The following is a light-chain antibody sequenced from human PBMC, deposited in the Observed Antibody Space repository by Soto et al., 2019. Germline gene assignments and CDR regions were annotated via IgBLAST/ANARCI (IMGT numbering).Light chain of an antibody. V-gene: IGKV3-20*01. CDR1: QSVTSSY. J-gene: IGKJ4*01. CDR2: GAS. Sequence: ELVLTQSPGTLSLSPGERATLSCRASQSVTSSYLAWYQQKPGQAPRLLIYGASIRATGIPDRFSGSGSGTDFTLTISRLEPEEFAVYYCQQYGNSPLTFGGGTKVEIK. CDR3: QQYGNSPLT.